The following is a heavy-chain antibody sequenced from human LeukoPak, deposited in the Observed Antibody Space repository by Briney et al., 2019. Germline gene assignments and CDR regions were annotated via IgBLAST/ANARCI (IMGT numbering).Heavy chain of an antibody. J-gene: IGHJ4*02. Sequence: PSGTLSLTCAVSGGSISSSNWWSWVRPPPGKGLEWIGEIYHSGSTNYNPSLKSRVTISVDKSKNQFSLKLSSVTAADTAVYYCAREIRSSGWYRSTPHFDYWGQGTLVTVSS. CDR2: IYHSGST. CDR1: GGSISSSNW. CDR3: AREIRSSGWYRSTPHFDY. D-gene: IGHD6-19*01. V-gene: IGHV4-4*02.